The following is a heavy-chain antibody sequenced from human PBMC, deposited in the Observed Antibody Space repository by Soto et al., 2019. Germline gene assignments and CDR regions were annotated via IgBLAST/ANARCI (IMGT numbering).Heavy chain of an antibody. CDR1: GFSLSTSGMC. V-gene: IGHV2-70*01. J-gene: IGHJ3*02. CDR2: IDWDDDK. Sequence: ESGPTLVNPTQTLTLTCTFSGFSLSTSGMCVSWIRQPPGKALEWLALIDWDDDKYYSTSLKTRLTISKDTSKNQVVLTMTNMDPVETATYYCARTAVDYSNDRLGYEDDFDIWGQGTMVTVSS. D-gene: IGHD4-4*01. CDR3: ARTAVDYSNDRLGYEDDFDI.